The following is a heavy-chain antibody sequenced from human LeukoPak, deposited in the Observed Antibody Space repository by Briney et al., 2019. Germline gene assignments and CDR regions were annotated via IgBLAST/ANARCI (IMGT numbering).Heavy chain of an antibody. D-gene: IGHD2-21*02. CDR2: IYYSGST. J-gene: IGHJ1*01. CDR1: GDSISSNSYY. V-gene: IGHV4-39*01. Sequence: PSETLSLTCTVSGDSISSNSYYWGWIRQPPAKGLEWIGSIYYSGSTNYNPSLKSRVTISVDTSKNQFSLKLSSVTAADTAVYYCARQPLGFCGGDCYSGYFQHWGQGTLVTVSS. CDR3: ARQPLGFCGGDCYSGYFQH.